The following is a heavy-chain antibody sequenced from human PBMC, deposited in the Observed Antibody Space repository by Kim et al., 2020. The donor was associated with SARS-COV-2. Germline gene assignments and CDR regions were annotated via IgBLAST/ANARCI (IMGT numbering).Heavy chain of an antibody. CDR3: TRASCRGDCYTPDY. D-gene: IGHD2-21*02. CDR2: IRSKAYGGTT. J-gene: IGHJ4*02. V-gene: IGHV3-49*03. Sequence: GGSLRLSCTASGFTFGDYAMSWFRQAPGKGLEWVGFIRSKAYGGTTEYAASVKGRFTISRDDSKSIAYLQMNSLKTEDTAVYYCTRASCRGDCYTPDYWGQGTLVTVSS. CDR1: GFTFGDYA.